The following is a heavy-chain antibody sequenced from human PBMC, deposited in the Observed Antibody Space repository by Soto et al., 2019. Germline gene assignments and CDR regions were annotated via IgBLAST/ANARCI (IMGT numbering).Heavy chain of an antibody. D-gene: IGHD4-17*01. CDR1: GGSLSGYY. V-gene: IGHV4-34*01. CDR2: INHSGST. J-gene: IGHJ6*02. CDR3: ARGLTTVTTFHYYYGMDV. Sequence: SETLSLTCAVYGGSLSGYYWSWIRQPPGKGLEWIGEINHSGSTNYNPSLKSRVTISVDTSKNQFSLKLSSVTAADTAVYYCARGLTTVTTFHYYYGMDVWGQGTTVTVSS.